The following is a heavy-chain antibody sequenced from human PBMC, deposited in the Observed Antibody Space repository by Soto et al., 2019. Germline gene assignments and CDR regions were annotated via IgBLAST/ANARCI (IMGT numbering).Heavy chain of an antibody. J-gene: IGHJ4*02. D-gene: IGHD2-21*02. CDR2: SVGYGGDA. CDR3: GKDTAPEY. Sequence: GGSLRLSCAASGFIFSNYAMTWVRQAPGKGLEWVSASVGYGGDAYYADSVKGRFTISRDNSKNTVYLQMNSLRADDTAVYYCGKDTAPEYWGQGTLVTVPQ. V-gene: IGHV3-23*01. CDR1: GFIFSNYA.